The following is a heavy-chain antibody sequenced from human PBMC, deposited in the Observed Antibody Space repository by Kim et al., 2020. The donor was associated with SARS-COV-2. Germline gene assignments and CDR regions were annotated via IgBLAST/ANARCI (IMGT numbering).Heavy chain of an antibody. CDR2: MSTRSGTI. CDR3: ARGIDAYFKLDL. V-gene: IGHV3-48*02. Sequence: GGSLRLSCAVSGFTLSIYNMNWVRQAPGQGLDWVSSMSTRSGTIYYADSVKGRFTISRDNVKNFLYLQMNTLTDEDTAVYYCARGIDAYFKLDLWGQGTLVTVSS. CDR1: GFTLSIYN. D-gene: IGHD1-26*01. J-gene: IGHJ5*02.